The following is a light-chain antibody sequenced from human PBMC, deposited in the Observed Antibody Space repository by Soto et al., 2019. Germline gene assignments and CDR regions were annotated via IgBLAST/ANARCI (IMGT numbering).Light chain of an antibody. J-gene: IGKJ4*01. CDR2: AAS. CDR1: QSISNY. CDR3: QQSFSTPRT. Sequence: DIQMTQSPSSLSASVGDRVTITCRASQSISNYLNWYQQKPGKAPKLLIYAASSLQSGVPSRFSGSGSGTDFTLTISSLQPDDFATYYCQQSFSTPRTFGGGTHV. V-gene: IGKV1-39*01.